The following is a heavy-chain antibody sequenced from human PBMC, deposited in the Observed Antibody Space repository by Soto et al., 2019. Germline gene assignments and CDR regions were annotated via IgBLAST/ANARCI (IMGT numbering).Heavy chain of an antibody. CDR3: ARVTMITFGGVIPNYYYYYLDV. CDR1: GFTFSSYW. J-gene: IGHJ6*03. V-gene: IGHV3-7*04. D-gene: IGHD3-16*02. CDR2: IKQDGSEK. Sequence: PGGSLRLSCAASGFTFSSYWMSWVRQAPGKGLEWVANIKQDGSEKYYVDSVKGRFTISRDNAKNSLYLQMNSLRAEDTAVYYCARVTMITFGGVIPNYYYYYLDVWGKGTTVTVYS.